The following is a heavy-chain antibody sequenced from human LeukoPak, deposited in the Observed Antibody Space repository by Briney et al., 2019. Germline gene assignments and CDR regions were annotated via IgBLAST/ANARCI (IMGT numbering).Heavy chain of an antibody. CDR1: GGSISSYY. CDR2: IYYSGST. CDR3: ARLGYETTVTTGEYGMDV. V-gene: IGHV4-59*08. Sequence: SETLSLTCTVSGGSISSYYWSWIRQPPGKGLEWIGYIYYSGSTNYNPSLKSRVTISVDTSKNQFSLKLSSVTAADTAVYYCARLGYETTVTTGEYGMDVWGQGTTVTVSS. D-gene: IGHD4-17*01. J-gene: IGHJ6*02.